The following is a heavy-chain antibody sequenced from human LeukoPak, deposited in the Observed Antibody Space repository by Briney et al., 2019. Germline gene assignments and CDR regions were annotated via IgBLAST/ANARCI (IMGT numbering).Heavy chain of an antibody. Sequence: GGSLRLSCAASGFTFSGYWMHWVRQAPGKGLVWVSRINSDGSSTSYADSVKGRFTISRDNAKNALYLQMNSLRAEDTAVYYCARAVFDDYGDPYFDYWGQGTLVTVSS. J-gene: IGHJ4*02. V-gene: IGHV3-74*01. CDR2: INSDGSST. CDR1: GFTFSGYW. D-gene: IGHD4-17*01. CDR3: ARAVFDDYGDPYFDY.